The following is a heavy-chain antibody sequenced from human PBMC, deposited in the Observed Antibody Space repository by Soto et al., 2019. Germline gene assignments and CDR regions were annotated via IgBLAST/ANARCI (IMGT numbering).Heavy chain of an antibody. CDR3: ARAVSYYYDSSGYYYDY. D-gene: IGHD3-22*01. J-gene: IGHJ4*02. Sequence: SETLSLTCTVSGGSISSYYWSWIRQPPGKGLEWIGYIYYSGSTNYNPSLKSLVTISVDTSKNLFSLKLSSVTAADTAVYYCARAVSYYYDSSGYYYDYWGQGTLVTVSS. CDR1: GGSISSYY. V-gene: IGHV4-59*01. CDR2: IYYSGST.